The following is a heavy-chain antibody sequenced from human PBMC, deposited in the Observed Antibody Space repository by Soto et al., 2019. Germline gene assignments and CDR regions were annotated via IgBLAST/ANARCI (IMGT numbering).Heavy chain of an antibody. J-gene: IGHJ5*02. CDR1: GGTFSSYA. CDR3: ARRWELPPPGGVWFDP. CDR2: IIPIFGTA. Sequence: QVQLVQSGAEVKKPGSSVKVSCKASGGTFSSYAISWVRQAPGQRLEWMGGIIPIFGTANYAQKFQGRVTITADESTSKASTELVSLRSENTAVYYCARRWELPPPGGVWFDPLGQGTLVTVSS. D-gene: IGHD1-26*01. V-gene: IGHV1-69*01.